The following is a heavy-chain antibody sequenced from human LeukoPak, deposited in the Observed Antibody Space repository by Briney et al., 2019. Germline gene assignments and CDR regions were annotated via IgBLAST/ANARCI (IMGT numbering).Heavy chain of an antibody. CDR2: ISSSGSTI. Sequence: PGGSLRLSCAASGFTFSDYYMSWIRQAPGKGLEWVSYISSSGSTIYYADSVKGRFTISRDNAKNSLYLQMNSLRAEDTAVYYCARDHEVDYGDYFAFDIWGQGTMVTVSS. V-gene: IGHV3-11*04. J-gene: IGHJ3*02. CDR1: GFTFSDYY. D-gene: IGHD4-17*01. CDR3: ARDHEVDYGDYFAFDI.